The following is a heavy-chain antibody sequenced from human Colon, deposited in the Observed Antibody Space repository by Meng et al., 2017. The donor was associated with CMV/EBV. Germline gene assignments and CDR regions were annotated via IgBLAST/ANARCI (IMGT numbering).Heavy chain of an antibody. CDR1: GFTFSSHA. J-gene: IGHJ6*02. CDR3: AKNFLYGMDV. Sequence: GESLKISCATSGFTFSSHAVHWVRQAPGKGLEWVAVLSNIGGNKFYADSVKGRFSISRDNSENTLFLDMNNLRAEDTAVYYCAKNFLYGMDVWGQGTTVTVSS. D-gene: IGHD1-7*01. V-gene: IGHV3-30*04. CDR2: LSNIGGNK.